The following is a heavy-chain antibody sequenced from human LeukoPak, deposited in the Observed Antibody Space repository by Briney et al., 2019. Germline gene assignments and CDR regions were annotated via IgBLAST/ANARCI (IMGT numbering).Heavy chain of an antibody. Sequence: GGSLRLSCAASGFTFSDYYMSWIRQAPGKGLEWVSAISGSGGTTYYADSVKGRCTISRDNSKNTLYLHMNSLRAEDTAIYYCAKAYSSGWSPFDYWGQGTLVTVSS. CDR3: AKAYSSGWSPFDY. D-gene: IGHD6-19*01. V-gene: IGHV3-23*01. J-gene: IGHJ4*02. CDR2: ISGSGGTT. CDR1: GFTFSDYY.